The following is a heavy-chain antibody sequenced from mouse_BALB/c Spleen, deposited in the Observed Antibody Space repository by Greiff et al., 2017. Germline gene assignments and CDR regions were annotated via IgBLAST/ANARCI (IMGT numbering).Heavy chain of an antibody. CDR3: ARSYYRYDYYYAMDY. V-gene: IGHV5-9-3*01. Sequence: EVNVVESGGGLVKPGGSLKLSCAASGFTFSSYAMSWVRQTPEKRLEWVATISSGGSYTYYPDSVKGRFTISRDNAKNTLYLQMSSLRSEDTAMYYCARSYYRYDYYYAMDYWGQGTSVTVSS. D-gene: IGHD2-14*01. J-gene: IGHJ4*01. CDR2: ISSGGSYT. CDR1: GFTFSSYA.